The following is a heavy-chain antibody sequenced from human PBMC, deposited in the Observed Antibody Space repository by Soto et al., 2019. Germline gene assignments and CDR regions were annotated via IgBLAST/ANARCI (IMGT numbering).Heavy chain of an antibody. D-gene: IGHD2-15*01. V-gene: IGHV3-23*01. Sequence: GGSLRLSCAASGFTFSSYAMSWVRQAPGKGLEWVSAVVGSGATTYYAEAVKSRFTISRDNSKNTLYLQMDSLRAEDTAVFYCARSGGRDCSGAICYYYYYNGMDVWGQGTPVTVSS. J-gene: IGHJ6*02. CDR1: GFTFSSYA. CDR3: ARSGGRDCSGAICYYYYYNGMDV. CDR2: VVGSGATT.